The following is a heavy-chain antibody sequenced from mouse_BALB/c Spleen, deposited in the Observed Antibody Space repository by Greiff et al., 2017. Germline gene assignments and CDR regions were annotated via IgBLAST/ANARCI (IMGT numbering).Heavy chain of an antibody. Sequence: VQLQQPGAELVRPGASVKLSCKASGYTFTSYWINWVKQRPGQGLEWIGNIYPSDSYTNYNQKFKDKATLTVDKSSSTAYMQLSSPTSEDSAVYYCTRVLGNYAMDYWGQGTSVTVSS. CDR3: TRVLGNYAMDY. D-gene: IGHD2-10*02. CDR2: IYPSDSYT. V-gene: IGHV1-69*02. J-gene: IGHJ4*01. CDR1: GYTFTSYW.